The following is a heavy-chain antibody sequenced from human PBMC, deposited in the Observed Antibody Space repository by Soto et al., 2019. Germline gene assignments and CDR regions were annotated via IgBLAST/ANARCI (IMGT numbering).Heavy chain of an antibody. V-gene: IGHV3-48*03. D-gene: IGHD3-22*01. CDR3: ARSYYYDSSGPVHDY. CDR1: GFTFSRYE. Sequence: EVQLVESGGGLVQPGGSLRLSCAASGFTFSRYEMNWVRQAPGKGLEWVSYISSSGSTIYYADSVKGRFTISRDNAKNSLYLQMNSLRAEDTAVYYCARSYYYDSSGPVHDYWGQGTLVTVSS. J-gene: IGHJ4*02. CDR2: ISSSGSTI.